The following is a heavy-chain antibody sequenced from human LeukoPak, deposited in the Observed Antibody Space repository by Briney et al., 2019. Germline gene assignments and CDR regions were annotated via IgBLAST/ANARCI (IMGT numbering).Heavy chain of an antibody. CDR3: ARVYDFWSGYYDWFDP. D-gene: IGHD3-3*01. CDR1: GYTFTSYD. CDR2: MNPNSGTT. Sequence: ASVKVSCKASGYTFTSYDINWVRQATGQGLEWMGWMNPNSGTTGYAQKFLGRVTMTRNTSISTAYMELSSLRSEDTAVYYCARVYDFWSGYYDWFDPWGQGTLVTVSS. V-gene: IGHV1-8*01. J-gene: IGHJ5*02.